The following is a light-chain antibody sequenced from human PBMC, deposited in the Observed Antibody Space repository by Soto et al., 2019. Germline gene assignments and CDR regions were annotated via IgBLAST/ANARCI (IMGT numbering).Light chain of an antibody. CDR3: QHYDGSPRT. V-gene: IGKV3-20*01. Sequence: ETVLTQSPGTVSLSPGERATLSCRTSQSVNSNYLAWYQQKPGQAPRLLIYGVFNRATGIPDRFSGSGSGTDCTLTISGLEPEDSAVYYCQHYDGSPRTFGQGTKLEIK. CDR1: QSVNSNY. CDR2: GVF. J-gene: IGKJ2*01.